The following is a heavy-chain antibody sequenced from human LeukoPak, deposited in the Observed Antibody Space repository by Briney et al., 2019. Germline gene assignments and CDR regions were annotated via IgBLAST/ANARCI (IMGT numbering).Heavy chain of an antibody. J-gene: IGHJ4*02. CDR3: ARNGLRHEYSDLDY. V-gene: IGHV3-11*01. CDR2: ISSSGDTT. Sequence: PGGSLRLSCAASGFIFSDYYMSWIRQAPGKGLEWVSHISSSGDTTYYADSAKGRFTISRDNAKNSLFLQMNSLRAEDTAVYFCARNGLRHEYSDLDYWGQGTLVTVSS. D-gene: IGHD4-17*01. CDR1: GFIFSDYY.